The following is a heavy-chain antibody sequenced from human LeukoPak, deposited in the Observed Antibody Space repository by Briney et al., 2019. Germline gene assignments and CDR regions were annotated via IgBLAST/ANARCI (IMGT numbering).Heavy chain of an antibody. CDR3: AKAQYSSSWYVLFDY. V-gene: IGHV3-23*01. D-gene: IGHD6-13*01. Sequence: PGGSLTLSCAASGFTFNSYAMNWVRQAPGKGLEWVSSISGSGSHTYYADSVQGRFTVSRDNSKNTLYLQMNSLRAEDTAVYYCAKAQYSSSWYVLFDYWGQGTLVTVSS. CDR1: GFTFNSYA. J-gene: IGHJ4*02. CDR2: ISGSGSHT.